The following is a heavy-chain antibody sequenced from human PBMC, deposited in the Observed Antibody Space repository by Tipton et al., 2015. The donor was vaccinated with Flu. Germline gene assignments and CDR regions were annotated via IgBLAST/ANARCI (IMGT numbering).Heavy chain of an antibody. Sequence: TLSLTCTVSGGSISSSSYYWGWIRQPPGKGLEWIGSIYYSGSTYYNPSLKSRVTISVDTSKNQFSLKLSSVTAADTAVYYCAREHSSQYLNWGQGTLVTVSS. D-gene: IGHD6-19*01. V-gene: IGHV4-39*02. CDR2: IYYSGST. CDR1: GGSISSSSYY. J-gene: IGHJ4*02. CDR3: AREHSSQYLN.